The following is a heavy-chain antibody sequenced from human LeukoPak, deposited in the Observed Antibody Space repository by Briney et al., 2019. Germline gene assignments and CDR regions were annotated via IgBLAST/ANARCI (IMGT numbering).Heavy chain of an antibody. CDR2: IYYSGST. CDR1: GGSISSSSYY. J-gene: IGHJ4*02. V-gene: IGHV4-39*07. Sequence: SETLSLTCTVSGGSISSSSYYWGWIRQPPGKGLVWIGSIYYSGSTYYNPSLKSRVTISVDTSKNQFSLKLSSVTAADTAVYYCAKTTQQLEFDYWGQGTLVTVSS. CDR3: AKTTQQLEFDY. D-gene: IGHD6-13*01.